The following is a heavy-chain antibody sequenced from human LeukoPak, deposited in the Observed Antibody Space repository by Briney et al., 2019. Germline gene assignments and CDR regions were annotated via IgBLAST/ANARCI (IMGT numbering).Heavy chain of an antibody. V-gene: IGHV3-21*01. CDR2: ISGTSSFI. CDR3: ARDARYDFRPFDS. D-gene: IGHD3-3*01. CDR1: GFTFSRYP. J-gene: IGHJ4*02. Sequence: GGSLRLSCAVSGFTFSRYPMNWIRQVPGKGLEWVSSISGTSSFIYYADSVKGRFTISRDNAKNSLYLQMNSLTVEDTAVYYCARDARYDFRPFDSWGQGILVTVSS.